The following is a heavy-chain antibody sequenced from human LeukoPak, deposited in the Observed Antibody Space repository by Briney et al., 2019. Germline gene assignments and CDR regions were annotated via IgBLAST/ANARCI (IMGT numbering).Heavy chain of an antibody. CDR1: GFTFSSYA. V-gene: IGHV3-23*01. CDR3: AKGYCSSTSCSSDY. J-gene: IGHJ4*02. Sequence: GGSLRLSCAASGFTFSSYAMSWVRQAPGKGLEWASAISGSGGSTYYADSVKGRFTISRDNSKNTLYLQMNSLRAEDTAIYYCAKGYCSSTSCSSDYWGQGTLVTVSS. D-gene: IGHD2-2*01. CDR2: ISGSGGST.